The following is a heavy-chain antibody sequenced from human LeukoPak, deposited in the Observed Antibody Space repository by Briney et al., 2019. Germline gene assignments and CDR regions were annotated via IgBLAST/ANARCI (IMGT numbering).Heavy chain of an antibody. V-gene: IGHV3-30*03. J-gene: IGHJ4*02. CDR1: GFTFSSYG. CDR2: ISYDGSNK. D-gene: IGHD7-27*01. Sequence: GGSLRLSCAASGFTFSSYGMHWVRQAPGKGLEWVAVISYDGSNKYYADSVKGRFTISRDNSKNTLYLQMNSLRAEDTAVYYCARDLGNWGWNDSWGQGTLVTVSS. CDR3: ARDLGNWGWNDS.